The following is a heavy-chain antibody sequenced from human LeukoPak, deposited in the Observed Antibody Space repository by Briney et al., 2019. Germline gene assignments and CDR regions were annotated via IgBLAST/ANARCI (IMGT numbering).Heavy chain of an antibody. CDR2: ITQVVGET. CDR1: GFTFSIYW. Sequence: GRSLRLSCAASGFTFSIYWTSWVRPAPGEGLGWVANITQVVGETNYVDSVNRRFTISRDNAKNSLYLQMNSLRAEDTAVYYCARSEAAAHSDYWGQGTLVTVS. D-gene: IGHD6-13*01. J-gene: IGHJ4*02. CDR3: ARSEAAAHSDY. V-gene: IGHV3-7*01.